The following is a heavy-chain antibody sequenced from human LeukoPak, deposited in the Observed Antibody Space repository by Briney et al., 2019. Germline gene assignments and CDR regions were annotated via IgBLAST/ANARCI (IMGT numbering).Heavy chain of an antibody. D-gene: IGHD5-12*01. J-gene: IGHJ4*02. CDR1: GGSISSYY. Sequence: SETLSLTCTVSGGSISSYYWSWIRQPPGKGLEWIGYIYYSGSTNYNPSLKSRVTISVDTSKNQFSLKLSSVTAADTAVYYCARAIDSGYEYYFDYRGQGTLVTVSS. CDR2: IYYSGST. CDR3: ARAIDSGYEYYFDY. V-gene: IGHV4-59*01.